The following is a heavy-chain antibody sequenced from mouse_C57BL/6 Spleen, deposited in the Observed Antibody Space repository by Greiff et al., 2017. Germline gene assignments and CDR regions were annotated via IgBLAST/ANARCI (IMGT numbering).Heavy chain of an antibody. Sequence: VQLQQSGPELVKPGASVKISCKASGYTFTDYYMNWVKQSHGKSLEWIGDINPNNGGTSYNQKFKGKATLTVDKSSSTAYMELRSLTSGDSAVYYCAGNGLGYWGQGTTLTVSS. V-gene: IGHV1-26*01. CDR1: GYTFTDYY. CDR3: AGNGLGY. J-gene: IGHJ2*01. CDR2: INPNNGGT.